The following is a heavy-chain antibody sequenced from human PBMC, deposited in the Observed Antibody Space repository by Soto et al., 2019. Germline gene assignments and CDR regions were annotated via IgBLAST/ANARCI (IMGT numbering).Heavy chain of an antibody. J-gene: IGHJ4*02. V-gene: IGHV4-59*01. Sequence: SETLSLTCSVSCGSLSGYSWSWIRQPPGKGLEYIGYVYYRGTTNYNPSLESRVTISVDTSKNQFSLKLTSVTAADTAVYYCARRTYYYDSSGKDYFDYWGQGTLVTVSS. D-gene: IGHD3-22*01. CDR2: VYYRGTT. CDR1: CGSLSGYS. CDR3: ARRTYYYDSSGKDYFDY.